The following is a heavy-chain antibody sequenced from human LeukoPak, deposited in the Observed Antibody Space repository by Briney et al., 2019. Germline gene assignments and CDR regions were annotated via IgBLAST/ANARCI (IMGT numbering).Heavy chain of an antibody. CDR3: ARAGCGITSCKVYYH. CDR2: IYSTGST. Sequence: PSETLSLTCSVSGGSMRSYYWSGLRQPAGKGVEWVGRIYSTGSTNYNPSLKSRVTISIATSKNQFSLRQSSFAAADTAVYYWARAGCGITSCKVYYHWGQGPLVPVSS. J-gene: IGHJ5*02. CDR1: GGSMRSYY. V-gene: IGHV4-4*07. D-gene: IGHD2-2*01.